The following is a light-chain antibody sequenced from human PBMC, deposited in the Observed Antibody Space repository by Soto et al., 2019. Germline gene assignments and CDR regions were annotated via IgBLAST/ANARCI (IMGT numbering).Light chain of an antibody. CDR1: SSDVGGYNY. J-gene: IGLJ1*01. V-gene: IGLV2-8*01. Sequence: HSALTQPPSASGSPGQSVTISCTGTSSDVGGYNYVSWYQQHPGKAPKLMVYEVSKRPSGVPDRFSGSKSGNTASLTVSGLQAEDEADYYCSSYAGSNVFGTGTKLTVL. CDR3: SSYAGSNV. CDR2: EVS.